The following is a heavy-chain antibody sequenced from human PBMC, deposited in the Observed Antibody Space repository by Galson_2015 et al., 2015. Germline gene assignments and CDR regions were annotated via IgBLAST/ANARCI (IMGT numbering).Heavy chain of an antibody. V-gene: IGHV3-66*01. Sequence: SLRLSCAASGFTVSSYYMSWVRQAPGKGLEWVSVVYSGGSTSNADSVKGRFTISRDKYTDTVNVQMNSLRAEDKAAFYFERAVRATRDYDYYSRDDSGHATPVPGS. CDR1: GFTVSSYY. CDR3: ERAVRATRDYDYYSRDD. D-gene: IGHD2-2*01. J-gene: IGHJ6*02. CDR2: VYSGGST.